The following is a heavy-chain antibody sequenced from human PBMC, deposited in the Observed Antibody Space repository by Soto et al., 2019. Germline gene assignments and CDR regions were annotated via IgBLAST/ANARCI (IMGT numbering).Heavy chain of an antibody. CDR1: GFTFGSYS. CDR2: ISGRAGNT. CDR3: AKDRYCSSTSCSSLGS. D-gene: IGHD2-2*01. J-gene: IGHJ5*02. V-gene: IGHV3-23*01. Sequence: EVQLLESGGGLVQPGGSLRLSCAASGFTFGSYSMTWVRQAPGKGLEWVSVISGRAGNTYYADFVKGRFTISTDNSKNTLYLHMSSLRAEDTAVYHCAKDRYCSSTSCSSLGSWGQGTLVTVSS.